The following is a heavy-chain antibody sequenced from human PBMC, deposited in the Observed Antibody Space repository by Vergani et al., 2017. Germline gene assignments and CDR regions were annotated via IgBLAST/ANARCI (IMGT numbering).Heavy chain of an antibody. Sequence: QVQLVQSGAEVKKPGSSVKVSCKASGGTFSSYAISWVRQAPGQGLEWMGRIIPIFGTANYAQKCKGRVTMTAVESTSTAYMELSSLRSEDTAVYYCAVDKVEDGGGDCCFDYWGQGTLVTVSS. D-gene: IGHD2-21*02. CDR3: AVDKVEDGGGDCCFDY. V-gene: IGHV1-69*18. CDR1: GGTFSSYA. CDR2: IIPIFGTA. J-gene: IGHJ4*02.